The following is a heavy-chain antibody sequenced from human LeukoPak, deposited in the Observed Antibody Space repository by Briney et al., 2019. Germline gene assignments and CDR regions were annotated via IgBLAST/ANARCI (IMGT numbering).Heavy chain of an antibody. D-gene: IGHD6-6*01. CDR3: ARDREAARHYYGMDV. CDR1: GGSISSGGYY. Sequence: PSETLSLTCTVSGGSISSGGYYWSWIRQHPGKGLEWIGYIYYSGSTYYNPSLKSRVTISVDTSKNQFSLKLSSVTAADTAVYYCARDREAARHYYGMDVWGQGTTVTVSS. V-gene: IGHV4-31*03. CDR2: IYYSGST. J-gene: IGHJ6*02.